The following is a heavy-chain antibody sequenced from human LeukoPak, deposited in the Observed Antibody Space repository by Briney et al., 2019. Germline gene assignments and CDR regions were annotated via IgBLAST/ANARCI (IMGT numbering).Heavy chain of an antibody. D-gene: IGHD6-13*01. CDR2: ISGSGGST. CDR3: ARGIASGIDFFDP. V-gene: IGHV3-23*01. Sequence: GGSLRLSCAASGFTFSSYAMSWVRQAPGKGLEWVSAISGSGGSTYYADSVKGRFTISRDNSKNSLYLQMNSLRAEDTALYYCARGIASGIDFFDPWGQGTLVTVSS. CDR1: GFTFSSYA. J-gene: IGHJ5*02.